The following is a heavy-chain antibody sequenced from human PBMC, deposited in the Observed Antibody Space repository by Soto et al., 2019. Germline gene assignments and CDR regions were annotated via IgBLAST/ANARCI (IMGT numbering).Heavy chain of an antibody. CDR3: AKDGGWLAFNWFDP. CDR2: ISWNSGSI. CDR1: GFTFDDYA. D-gene: IGHD6-19*01. Sequence: GGSLRLSCAASGFTFDDYAMHWVRQAPGKGLEWVSGISWNSGSIGYADSVKGRFTISRDNAKNSLYLQMNSLRAEDTALYYCAKDGGWLAFNWFDPWGQGTLVTVSS. V-gene: IGHV3-9*01. J-gene: IGHJ5*02.